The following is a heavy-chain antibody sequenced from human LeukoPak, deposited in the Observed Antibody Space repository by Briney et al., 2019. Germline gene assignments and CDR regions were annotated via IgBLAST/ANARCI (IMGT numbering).Heavy chain of an antibody. V-gene: IGHV3-23*01. CDR2: ISGSGGST. CDR3: ARVWFGELLSSPDY. Sequence: GGSLRLSCAASGFTFSSYAMSWVRQAPGKGLEWVSAISGSGGSTYYADSVKGRFTISRDNSKNTLYLQMNSLRAEDTAVYYCARVWFGELLSSPDYWGQGTLVTVSS. J-gene: IGHJ4*02. CDR1: GFTFSSYA. D-gene: IGHD3-10*01.